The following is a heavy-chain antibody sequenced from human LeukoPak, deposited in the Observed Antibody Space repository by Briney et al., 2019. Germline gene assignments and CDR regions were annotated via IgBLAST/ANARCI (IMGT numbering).Heavy chain of an antibody. Sequence: SETLSLTCAVSGGSISSSNWWSWVRQPPGKGLEWIGEIYHSGSTNYNPSLKSRVTISVDKSNYQFSLKLSSVTAADTAVYYCARSELGYTYGSSFDYWGQGTLVIVSS. CDR1: GGSISSSNW. CDR2: IYHSGST. J-gene: IGHJ4*02. V-gene: IGHV4-4*02. D-gene: IGHD5-18*01. CDR3: ARSELGYTYGSSFDY.